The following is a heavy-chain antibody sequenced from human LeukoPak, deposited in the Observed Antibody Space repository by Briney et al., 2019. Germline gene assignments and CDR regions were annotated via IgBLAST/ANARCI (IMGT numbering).Heavy chain of an antibody. Sequence: GGSLRLSCAAPGFTFSRYEMNCVREAPGEGLEWGSYISSSGSTIYYADSVKGRFTISRDNAKNSLYLQMNSLRAEDTAVYYCAELGITMIGGIWGKGTTVTISS. V-gene: IGHV3-48*03. J-gene: IGHJ6*04. CDR1: GFTFSRYE. D-gene: IGHD3-10*02. CDR3: AELGITMIGGI. CDR2: ISSSGSTI.